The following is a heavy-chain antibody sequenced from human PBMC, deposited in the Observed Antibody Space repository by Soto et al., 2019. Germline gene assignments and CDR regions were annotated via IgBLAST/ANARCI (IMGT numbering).Heavy chain of an antibody. Sequence: GSGPTLVNPTQTLTLTCTFSGFSLSTSGMCVSWIRQPPGKALEWLALIDWDDDKYYSTSLKTRLTISKDTSKNQVVLTMTNMDPVDTATYYCARIRYSSSWPLFDYWGQGTLVTVSS. D-gene: IGHD6-13*01. CDR1: GFSLSTSGMC. CDR2: IDWDDDK. V-gene: IGHV2-70*01. CDR3: ARIRYSSSWPLFDY. J-gene: IGHJ4*02.